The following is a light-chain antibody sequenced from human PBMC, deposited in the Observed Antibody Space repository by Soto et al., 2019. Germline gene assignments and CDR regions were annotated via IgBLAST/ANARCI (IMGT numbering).Light chain of an antibody. Sequence: DIQMTQSPSTLSASIGDRVTITCRASQNISSWLSWYQQKPGKAPNLLIYQASILESGVPSRFSGSGSGTEFSLTISSLQPDDFATFYRQQPHLNSLPFAGGPKVDIK. CDR3: QQPHLNSLP. CDR2: QAS. J-gene: IGKJ4*01. V-gene: IGKV1-5*03. CDR1: QNISSW.